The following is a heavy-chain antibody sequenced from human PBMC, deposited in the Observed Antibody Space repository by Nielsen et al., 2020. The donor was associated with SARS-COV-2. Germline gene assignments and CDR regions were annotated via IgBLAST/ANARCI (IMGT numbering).Heavy chain of an antibody. CDR3: AKDVWSGAHQIGPDY. V-gene: IGHV3-11*06. Sequence: GGSLRLSCVASGFNLSHYYMRWIRQAPGKGLEWVSDISNDGSSTRNADSVKGRFTISRDNSKNTVYLQMNSLRAEDTAVYHCAKDVWSGAHQIGPDYWGQGTLVTVSS. CDR1: GFNLSHYY. CDR2: ISNDGSST. J-gene: IGHJ4*02. D-gene: IGHD3-3*01.